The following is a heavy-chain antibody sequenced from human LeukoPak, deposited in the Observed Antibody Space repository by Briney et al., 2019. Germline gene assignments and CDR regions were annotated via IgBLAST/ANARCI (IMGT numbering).Heavy chain of an antibody. D-gene: IGHD2-15*01. Sequence: GGSLRLSCAASGFTLLNYWMSWVRQAPGKGLEWVANIKQDGSAKYYVDSVKGRFTISRDNAKDSLYLQMNSLRAEDTAVYYCARNSGGRWDDWFDPWGQGTLVTVSS. CDR3: ARNSGGRWDDWFDP. V-gene: IGHV3-7*05. CDR1: GFTLLNYW. CDR2: IKQDGSAK. J-gene: IGHJ5*02.